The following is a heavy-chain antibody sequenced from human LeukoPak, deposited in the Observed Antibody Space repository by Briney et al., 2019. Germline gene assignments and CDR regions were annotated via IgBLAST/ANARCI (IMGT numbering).Heavy chain of an antibody. CDR1: GFTFDDYA. Sequence: GGSLRLSCAASGFTFDDYAMHWVRQAPGKGPEWVSLISGDGGSTYYADSVKGRFTISRDNSKNSLYLQMNSLRTEDTALYYCAKGYYYGSGSYYSGPYYFDYWGQGTLVTVSS. CDR3: AKGYYYGSGSYYSGPYYFDY. V-gene: IGHV3-43*02. J-gene: IGHJ4*02. CDR2: ISGDGGST. D-gene: IGHD3-10*01.